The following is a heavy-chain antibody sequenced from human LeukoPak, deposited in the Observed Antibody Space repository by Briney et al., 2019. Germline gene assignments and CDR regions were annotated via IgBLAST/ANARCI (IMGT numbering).Heavy chain of an antibody. V-gene: IGHV3-48*03. CDR1: GFTFSSYE. J-gene: IGHJ4*02. Sequence: GGSLRLSCAASGFTFSSYEMNWVRQAPGKGLEWVSYISSSGSTIYYADSVKGRLTISRDNAKNSLYLQMNSLRAEDTAVYYCAREDQLTLDYWGQGTLVTVSS. CDR3: AREDQLTLDY. D-gene: IGHD2-2*01. CDR2: ISSSGSTI.